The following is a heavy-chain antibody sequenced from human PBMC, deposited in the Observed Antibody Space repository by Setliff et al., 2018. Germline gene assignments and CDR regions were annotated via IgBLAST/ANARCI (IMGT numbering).Heavy chain of an antibody. V-gene: IGHV4-34*01. Sequence: SETLSLTCAVYSGSFSGYYWSWIRQPPGKGLEWIGEINHSGSTNYNPSLKSRVSISVDTSKNQFSLKLSSVTAADTAVYYCARGHPPSDSSGYYYAYWGQGTLVTVSS. CDR3: ARGHPPSDSSGYYYAY. J-gene: IGHJ4*02. CDR1: SGSFSGYY. CDR2: INHSGST. D-gene: IGHD3-22*01.